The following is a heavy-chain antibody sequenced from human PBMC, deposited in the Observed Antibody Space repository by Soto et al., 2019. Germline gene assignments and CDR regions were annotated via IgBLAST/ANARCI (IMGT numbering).Heavy chain of an antibody. J-gene: IGHJ4*02. CDR2: ISAYNGNT. CDR3: ARTLNEWLLGLE. Sequence: QVKLVQSGGEVKKPGASAKISCKASGYTFSSYGISWVRKAPGQGLEWMGWISAYNGNTNYAQKFQGRVTMTTDTSTSTAYMELRSLRSDDTAIYYCARTLNEWLLGLEWGQGTLVTVSS. CDR1: GYTFSSYG. D-gene: IGHD3-3*01. V-gene: IGHV1-18*01.